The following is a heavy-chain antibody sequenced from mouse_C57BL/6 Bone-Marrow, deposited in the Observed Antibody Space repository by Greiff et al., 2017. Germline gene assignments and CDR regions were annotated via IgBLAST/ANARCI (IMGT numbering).Heavy chain of an antibody. CDR1: GFSFNTYA. Sequence: EVKVVESGGGLVQPKGSLKLSCAASGFSFNTYAMNWVRQAPGKGLEWVARIRSKSNNYATYYADSVKDRFTISRDDSESMLYLQMNNLKTEDTAMYYCVRPRYYYGSSYGWDFDVGGTGTTGAVSS. V-gene: IGHV10-1*01. D-gene: IGHD1-1*01. J-gene: IGHJ1*03. CDR3: VRPRYYYGSSYGWDFDV. CDR2: IRSKSNNYAT.